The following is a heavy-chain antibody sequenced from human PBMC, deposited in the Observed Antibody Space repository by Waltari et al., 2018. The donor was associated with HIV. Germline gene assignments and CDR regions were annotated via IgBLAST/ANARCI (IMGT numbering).Heavy chain of an antibody. J-gene: IGHJ6*02. CDR1: GYSISSGYY. D-gene: IGHD3-3*01. V-gene: IGHV4-38-2*02. Sequence: QVQLQESGPGLVKPSETLSLTCAVSGYSISSGYYWGWIRQPPGKGLEWIGSINHSGSTYYHPSLKSRVTISVDTSKNQFSLKLSSVTAADTAVYYCARDGFLEWTLSRSYYYYGMDVWGQGTTVTVSS. CDR3: ARDGFLEWTLSRSYYYYGMDV. CDR2: INHSGST.